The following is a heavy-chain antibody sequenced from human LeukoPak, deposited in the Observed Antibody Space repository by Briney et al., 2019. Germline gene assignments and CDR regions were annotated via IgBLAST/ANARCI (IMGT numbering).Heavy chain of an antibody. J-gene: IGHJ4*02. CDR1: GFSVSGYW. CDR3: AREWQGGIAAAGTRIEGDY. V-gene: IGHV3-7*01. D-gene: IGHD6-13*01. Sequence: GGSLRLSCAVSGFSVSGYWMTWVRQAPGKGLEWVANIKQDGSEKNYVDSVKGRFTISRDKAENSLFLQMNSLRVGDTAVYYCAREWQGGIAAAGTRIEGDYWGQGTLVAVSS. CDR2: IKQDGSEK.